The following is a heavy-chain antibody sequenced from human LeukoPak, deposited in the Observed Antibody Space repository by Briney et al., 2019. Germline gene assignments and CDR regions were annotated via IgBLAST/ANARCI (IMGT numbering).Heavy chain of an antibody. J-gene: IGHJ4*02. V-gene: IGHV4-34*01. CDR3: ARGHWYYGSGSYYNRLYYFDY. Sequence: SETLSLTCAVYGGSFSGYYWSWIRQPPGKGLEWIGEINHSGRTNYNPSLKSRVTIPVDTSKNQFSLKLSSVTAADTAVYYCARGHWYYGSGSYYNRLYYFDYWGQGTLVTVSS. CDR2: INHSGRT. CDR1: GGSFSGYY. D-gene: IGHD3-10*01.